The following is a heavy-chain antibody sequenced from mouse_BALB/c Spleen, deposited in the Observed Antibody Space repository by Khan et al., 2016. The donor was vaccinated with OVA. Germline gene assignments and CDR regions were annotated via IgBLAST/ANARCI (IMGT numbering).Heavy chain of an antibody. D-gene: IGHD1-1*01. CDR1: GYSITSGYA. J-gene: IGHJ2*01. Sequence: VPLKESGPGLVKPSQSLSLTCTVTGYSITSGYAWNWIRQFPGNKLEWMGYISYSGVTRYTPSLKSRISITRDTSKNQFFLQLNSVTTEYTATYYCARGNYYGYYFDYWGQGTTLTVSS. CDR3: ARGNYYGYYFDY. V-gene: IGHV3-2*02. CDR2: ISYSGVT.